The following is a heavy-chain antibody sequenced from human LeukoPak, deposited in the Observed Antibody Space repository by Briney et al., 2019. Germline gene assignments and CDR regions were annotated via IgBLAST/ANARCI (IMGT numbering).Heavy chain of an antibody. CDR1: GESFSGYY. J-gene: IGHJ4*02. Sequence: SETLSLTCAVYGESFSGYYWTWIRQPPGKGLEWIGEINHSGSTNYNPSLKSRVTISVDTSKNQFSLKLSSVTAADTAVYYCARTRYYYNSRSYGAPYYFDYWGQGTLVTVSS. CDR2: INHSGST. V-gene: IGHV4-34*01. D-gene: IGHD3-10*01. CDR3: ARTRYYYNSRSYGAPYYFDY.